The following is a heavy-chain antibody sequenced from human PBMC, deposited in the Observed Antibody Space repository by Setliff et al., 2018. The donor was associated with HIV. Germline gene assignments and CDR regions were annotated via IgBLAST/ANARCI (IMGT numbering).Heavy chain of an antibody. CDR2: IYYSGST. Sequence: SSETLSLTCTVSSGSISSYYWTWIRQPPGKGLEWIGYIYYSGSTNYNPSLKSRVTISVDTSKNQFSLKLSPVTAADTAVYYCARDRYYYDSSGYSGAFDIWGQGTMVTVSS. CDR3: ARDRYYYDSSGYSGAFDI. J-gene: IGHJ3*02. CDR1: SGSISSYY. D-gene: IGHD3-22*01. V-gene: IGHV4-59*01.